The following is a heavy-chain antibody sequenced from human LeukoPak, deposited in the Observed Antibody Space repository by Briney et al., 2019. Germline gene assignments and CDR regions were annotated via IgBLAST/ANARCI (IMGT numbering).Heavy chain of an antibody. CDR1: GFTFSSYE. D-gene: IGHD2-15*01. V-gene: IGHV3-48*03. Sequence: GGSLRLSCAASGFTFSSYEMNWVRQAREKGLEWVSYISSSGSSIYNADSVKGRFTITRDNAKNSLYLQMNSLRAEDTAVYYCARRGRHAFDIWGQGTMVTVSS. CDR3: ARRGRHAFDI. CDR2: ISSSGSSI. J-gene: IGHJ3*02.